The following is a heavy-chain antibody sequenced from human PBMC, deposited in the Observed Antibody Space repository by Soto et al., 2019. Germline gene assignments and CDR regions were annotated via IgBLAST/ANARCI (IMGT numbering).Heavy chain of an antibody. D-gene: IGHD2-2*01. Sequence: GASVKVSCKASGYTFTSYGFSWVRQAPGQGLEWMGWISASNGNTNYAQKFQGRVTITADESTSTAYMELSSLRSEDTAVYYCASKTQTKRIIVVVPAAINMDVWGQGTTVTVSS. V-gene: IGHV1-18*01. J-gene: IGHJ6*02. CDR1: GYTFTSYG. CDR2: ISASNGNT. CDR3: ASKTQTKRIIVVVPAAINMDV.